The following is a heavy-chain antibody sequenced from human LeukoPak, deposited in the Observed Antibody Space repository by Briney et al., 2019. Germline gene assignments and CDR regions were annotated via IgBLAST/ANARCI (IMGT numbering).Heavy chain of an antibody. D-gene: IGHD1-26*01. J-gene: IGHJ3*02. Sequence: SETLSLTCAVSGYSISSGYYWGWIRQPPGKGLEWIGSIYHSGSTYYNPSLKSRVTISVDTSKNQFSLKLSSVTAADTAVYYCARQSGSYYGHAFDTWGQGTMVTVSS. CDR3: ARQSGSYYGHAFDT. CDR1: GYSISSGYY. V-gene: IGHV4-38-2*01. CDR2: IYHSGST.